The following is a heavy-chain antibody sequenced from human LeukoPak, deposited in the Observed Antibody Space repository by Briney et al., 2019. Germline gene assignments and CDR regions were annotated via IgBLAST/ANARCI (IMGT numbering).Heavy chain of an antibody. D-gene: IGHD3-22*01. J-gene: IGHJ4*02. CDR1: GFIFSSYW. CDR3: ARGFLAALDACSYDGSAYFAY. Sequence: GGSLRLPCAASGFIFSSYWMHWVREAPGGGLVWVSRINSDGWSTSYADSVEDRFTISRDNAKNTLYLQMNSLRAEDTAVYYCARGFLAALDACSYDGSAYFAYWGQGTLVSVSS. V-gene: IGHV3-74*01. CDR2: INSDGWST.